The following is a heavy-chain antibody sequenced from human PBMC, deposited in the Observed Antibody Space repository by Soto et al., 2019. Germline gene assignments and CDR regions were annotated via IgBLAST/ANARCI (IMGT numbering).Heavy chain of an antibody. CDR3: AKDRSMDV. J-gene: IGHJ6*03. CDR2: ISYDGSNK. CDR1: GFTFSSYG. V-gene: IGHV3-30*18. Sequence: PGGSLRLSCAASGFTFSSYGMHWVRQAPGKGLEWVAVISYDGSNKYYADSVKGRSTISRDNSKNTLYLQMNSLRAEDTAVYYCAKDRSMDVWGKGTTVTVSS.